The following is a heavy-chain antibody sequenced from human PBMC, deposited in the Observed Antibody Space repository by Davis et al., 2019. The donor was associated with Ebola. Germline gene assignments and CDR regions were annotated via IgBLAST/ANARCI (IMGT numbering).Heavy chain of an antibody. D-gene: IGHD5-12*01. Sequence: PGGSLRLSCAASGFTFSSYSMNWVRQAPGKGLEWVSSISSSSSYIYYADSVKGRFTISRDNAKNSLYLQMNSLRAEDTAVYYCASTPHIVEYGMDVWGQGTTVTVSS. V-gene: IGHV3-21*01. J-gene: IGHJ6*02. CDR1: GFTFSSYS. CDR2: ISSSSSYI. CDR3: ASTPHIVEYGMDV.